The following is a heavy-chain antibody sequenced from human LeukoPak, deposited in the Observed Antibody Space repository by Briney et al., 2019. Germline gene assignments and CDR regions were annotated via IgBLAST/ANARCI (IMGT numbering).Heavy chain of an antibody. V-gene: IGHV4-59*01. CDR2: IYYSGST. Sequence: SETPSLTCTVSGGSISSYYWSWIRQPPGKGLEWIGHIYYSGSTNYNPSLKSRVTISVDTSKNQFSLKLSSVTAADTAVYYCARDGVLTGGNWFDPWGQGTLVTVSS. J-gene: IGHJ5*02. D-gene: IGHD3-9*01. CDR3: ARDGVLTGGNWFDP. CDR1: GGSISSYY.